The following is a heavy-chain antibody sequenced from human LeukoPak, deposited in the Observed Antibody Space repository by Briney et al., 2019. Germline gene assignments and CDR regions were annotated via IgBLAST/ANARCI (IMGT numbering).Heavy chain of an antibody. Sequence: PSETLSLTCTVSGGSISSYYWSWIRQPAGKGLEWIGRIYTSGSTNYNPSLKSRVTISVDTSQNQFYLKRTSMTAAATAVYCCARGLHMITDLYSFDYWGQGTLVTVSS. D-gene: IGHD3-16*01. J-gene: IGHJ4*02. CDR3: ARGLHMITDLYSFDY. CDR2: IYTSGST. CDR1: GGSISSYY. V-gene: IGHV4-4*07.